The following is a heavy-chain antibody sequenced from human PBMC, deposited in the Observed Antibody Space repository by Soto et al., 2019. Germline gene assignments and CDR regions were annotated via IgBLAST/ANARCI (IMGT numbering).Heavy chain of an antibody. CDR2: ISYDGSNK. J-gene: IGHJ4*02. CDR3: AKDISSYSGSYTYYFDY. V-gene: IGHV3-30*18. CDR1: GFTFSTYA. D-gene: IGHD1-26*01. Sequence: QVHLVESGGGVVQPGRSLRLSCAASGFTFSTYAMHWVRQAPGKGLEWVAVISYDGSNKYYPDFVKGRFTISRDNSYNPLYLQMNSLRAEDTALYYCAKDISSYSGSYTYYFDYWGQGTLVTVSS.